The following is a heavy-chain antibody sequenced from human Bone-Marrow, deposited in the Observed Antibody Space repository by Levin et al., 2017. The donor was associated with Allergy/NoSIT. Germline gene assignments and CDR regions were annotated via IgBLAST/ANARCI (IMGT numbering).Heavy chain of an antibody. D-gene: IGHD2-21*02. CDR2: IIPILGIA. CDR1: GGTFSSYA. J-gene: IGHJ4*02. Sequence: SVKVSCKASGGTFSSYAISWVRQAPGQGLEWMGRIIPILGIANYAQKFQGRVTITADKSTSTAYMELSSLRSEDTAVYYCARPETYCGGDCYYDYWGQGTLVTVSS. V-gene: IGHV1-69*04. CDR3: ARPETYCGGDCYYDY.